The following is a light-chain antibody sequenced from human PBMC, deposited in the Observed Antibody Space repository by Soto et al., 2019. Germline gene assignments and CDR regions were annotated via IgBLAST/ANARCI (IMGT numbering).Light chain of an antibody. CDR2: GAS. CDR3: QQYNNWPPSWT. Sequence: EIVMTQSPATLSVSPGERATLSCRASQSVSSNLAWYQHKPGQGPRLLIHGASTRATGIPDRFSGSGSGTEFTLTISSLQSGDFAVYICQQYNNWPPSWTFGQGTKVDIK. CDR1: QSVSSN. J-gene: IGKJ1*01. V-gene: IGKV3D-15*01.